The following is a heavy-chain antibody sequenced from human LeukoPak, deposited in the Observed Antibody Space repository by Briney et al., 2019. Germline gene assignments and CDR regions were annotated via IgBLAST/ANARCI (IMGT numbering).Heavy chain of an antibody. Sequence: ASVNVSCTASGYTFTGYYMHWVRQAPGQGLEGMRWINPNSGGTNYAQKFQGRVTMTRDTSISTAYMELSSLRSEDTAVYYCAGGRTDIVVVPATLRNYYFDYWGQGTLVTVSS. J-gene: IGHJ4*02. V-gene: IGHV1-2*02. CDR3: AGGRTDIVVVPATLRNYYFDY. CDR1: GYTFTGYY. D-gene: IGHD2-2*01. CDR2: INPNSGGT.